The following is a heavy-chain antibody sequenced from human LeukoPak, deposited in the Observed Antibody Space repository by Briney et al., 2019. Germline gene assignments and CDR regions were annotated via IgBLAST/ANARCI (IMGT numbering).Heavy chain of an antibody. CDR3: AKDGVWIGEKKANMDI. CDR2: IKSKTDGGTT. J-gene: IGHJ6*03. V-gene: IGHV3-15*01. CDR1: GFTFSNAW. Sequence: PGGSLRLSCAASGFTFSNAWMSWVRQAPGKGLEWVGRIKSKTDGGTTDYAAPVKGRFTISRNDSKNTLYLQMNSLRAEDTAVYYCAKDGVWIGEKKANMDIWGKGTTV. D-gene: IGHD3-10*01.